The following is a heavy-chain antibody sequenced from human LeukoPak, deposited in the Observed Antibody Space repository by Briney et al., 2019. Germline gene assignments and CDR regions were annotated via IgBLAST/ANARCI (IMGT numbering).Heavy chain of an antibody. J-gene: IGHJ4*02. CDR2: INPNSGGT. V-gene: IGHV1-2*02. D-gene: IGHD3-10*01. Sequence: ASVKVSCKASGYTFTNYYMHWVRQAPGQGLEWMGWINPNSGGTNYAQKFQGRVTMTRDTSISTAYMELSRLRSDDTAVYYCASPRTGSKGGYYFDYWGQGTLVTVSS. CDR3: ASPRTGSKGGYYFDY. CDR1: GYTFTNYY.